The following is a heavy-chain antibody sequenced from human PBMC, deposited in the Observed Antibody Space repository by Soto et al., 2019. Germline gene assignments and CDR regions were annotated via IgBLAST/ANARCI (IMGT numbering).Heavy chain of an antibody. CDR1: GYSFTSYW. CDR2: IYPGDSDT. V-gene: IGHV5-51*01. J-gene: IGHJ4*02. D-gene: IGHD2-21*02. CDR3: ARPAYCGGDCQIDDFDY. Sequence: GESLKISCKGPGYSFTSYWIGWVRQMPGKGLEWMGIIYPGDSDTRYSPSFQGQVTISADKSISTAYLQWSSLKASDTAMYYCARPAYCGGDCQIDDFDYWGQGTLVNGSS.